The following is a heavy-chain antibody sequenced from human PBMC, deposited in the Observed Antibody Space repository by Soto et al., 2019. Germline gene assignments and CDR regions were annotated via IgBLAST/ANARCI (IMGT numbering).Heavy chain of an antibody. J-gene: IGHJ4*02. Sequence: PSETLSLTCTVSGGSIKNYFWSWIRQSPGKGLEWMGYVYSTGSTHYNPSLKSRLTMSVDTSKSHFSLRLTSVTTADTATYYCARADRFGVSISSPDLWGQGILVTVSS. CDR1: GGSIKNYF. CDR2: VYSTGST. V-gene: IGHV4-59*01. CDR3: ARADRFGVSISSPDL. D-gene: IGHD2-8*01.